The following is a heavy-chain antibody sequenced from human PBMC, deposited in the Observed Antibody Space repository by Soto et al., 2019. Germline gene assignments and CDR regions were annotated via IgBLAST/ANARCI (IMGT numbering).Heavy chain of an antibody. V-gene: IGHV4-59*01. Sequence: QVQLQESGPGLVKPSETLSLTCTVSGGSISSYYWNWIRQPPGKGLEWIGYIYSSGSTNYNPSLKGRVTMSLDTSKNQVSRNVTSVTAEDTAVYYCAATPRYWGQGRLVTVSS. J-gene: IGHJ4*02. CDR2: IYSSGST. CDR1: GGSISSYY. CDR3: AATPRY. D-gene: IGHD2-15*01.